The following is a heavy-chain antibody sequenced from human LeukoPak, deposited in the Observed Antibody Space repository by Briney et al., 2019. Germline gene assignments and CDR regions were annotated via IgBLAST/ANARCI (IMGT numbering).Heavy chain of an antibody. CDR1: GGTFSSYA. V-gene: IGHV1-69*13. Sequence: SVKVSCKASGGTFSSYAISWVRQAPGQGLEWIGGIIPIFGTANYAQKFQGRVTITADESTSTAYMELSSLRSEDTAVYYCAREWGGKEYYYDSSGYPYLDYWGQGTLVTVSS. J-gene: IGHJ4*02. CDR2: IIPIFGTA. D-gene: IGHD3-22*01. CDR3: AREWGGKEYYYDSSGYPYLDY.